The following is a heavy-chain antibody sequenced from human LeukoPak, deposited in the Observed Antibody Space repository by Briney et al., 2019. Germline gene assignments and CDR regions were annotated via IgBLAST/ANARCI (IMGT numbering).Heavy chain of an antibody. J-gene: IGHJ4*01. CDR2: IHTSGST. V-gene: IGHV4-4*07. D-gene: IGHD6-19*01. CDR1: GRSISTYY. CDR3: AGRGLSTGWTFDY. Sequence: SDTLSLTCSVSGRSISTYYWSWIRPPAGKGLEVIAQIHTSGSTNFNPSLNSRVSISMDTPNNQFSLMISSVTAADTAIYYCAGRGLSTGWTFDYWGHGTLVTVSS.